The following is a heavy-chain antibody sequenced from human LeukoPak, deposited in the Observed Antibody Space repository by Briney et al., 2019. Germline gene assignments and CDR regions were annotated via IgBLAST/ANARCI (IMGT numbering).Heavy chain of an antibody. Sequence: GGSLRLSCAASGFTFSSYAMSWVRQAPGKGLEWVSGFSGSGSTTYYADSVKGRFTISRDNSKNTLYLQMNSLRAEDTAVYYCAKGSSGSHPGYGMDVWGQGTTVTVSS. D-gene: IGHD1-26*01. CDR3: AKGSSGSHPGYGMDV. CDR2: FSGSGSTT. V-gene: IGHV3-23*01. J-gene: IGHJ6*02. CDR1: GFTFSSYA.